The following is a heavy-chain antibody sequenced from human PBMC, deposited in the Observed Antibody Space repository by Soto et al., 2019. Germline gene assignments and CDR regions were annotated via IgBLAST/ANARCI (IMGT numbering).Heavy chain of an antibody. V-gene: IGHV1-69*06. CDR3: ARTVHGSGSPTWFAP. J-gene: IGHJ5*02. CDR2: IFPLLGTT. CDR1: GGTFSSYG. D-gene: IGHD3-10*01. Sequence: QVQLVQSGAEVKKPGSSVKVSCKASGGTFSSYGISWVRQAPGQGLEWMGGIFPLLGTTNYAQKFQVRVTSTADKSTSTAYREVSSLTSEDTAVYYCARTVHGSGSPTWFAPWGQGPVVTVSS.